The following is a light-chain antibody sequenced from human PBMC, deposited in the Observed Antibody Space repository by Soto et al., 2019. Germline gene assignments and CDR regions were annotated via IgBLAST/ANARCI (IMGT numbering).Light chain of an antibody. Sequence: DIQMTQSPSTLSASVGDRVTITCRASQSVSDWLAWYQQKPGKAPNLLIYDASTLESGVPSRFSGTGSGTEFTLTVSSLQPDDFATYFGQQYSTSLLTFGGGTKVEMK. V-gene: IGKV1-5*01. J-gene: IGKJ4*01. CDR2: DAS. CDR3: QQYSTSLLT. CDR1: QSVSDW.